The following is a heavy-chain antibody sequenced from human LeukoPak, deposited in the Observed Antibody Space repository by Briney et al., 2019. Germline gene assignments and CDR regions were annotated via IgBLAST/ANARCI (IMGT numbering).Heavy chain of an antibody. V-gene: IGHV4-31*03. CDR1: GGSISSGGYY. CDR2: IYYSGST. D-gene: IGHD3-22*01. Sequence: SETLSLTCTVSGGSISSGGYYWSWIRQHPGKGLEWIGYIYYSGSTYYNPSLKSRVTISVDTSKNQFSLKLSSVTAADTAVYYCARDAETYYYDSGGYIGLRYFDYWGQGTLVTVSS. CDR3: ARDAETYYYDSGGYIGLRYFDY. J-gene: IGHJ4*02.